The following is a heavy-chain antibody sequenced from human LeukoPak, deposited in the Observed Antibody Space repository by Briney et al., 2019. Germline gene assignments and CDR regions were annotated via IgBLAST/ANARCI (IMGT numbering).Heavy chain of an antibody. CDR1: GFTFSTYG. CDR3: AKGTGYYTPPFDY. CDR2: NSGHGGGLT. Sequence: GGSLRLSCAASGFTFSTYGMSWVRQAPGKGLEWVSGTGNSGHGGGLTYHADSVKGRFTISSDNFKNILYLQMNSLRVEDTAVYFCAKGTGYYTPPFDYWGQGTLVTVSS. V-gene: IGHV3-23*01. J-gene: IGHJ4*02. D-gene: IGHD3/OR15-3a*01.